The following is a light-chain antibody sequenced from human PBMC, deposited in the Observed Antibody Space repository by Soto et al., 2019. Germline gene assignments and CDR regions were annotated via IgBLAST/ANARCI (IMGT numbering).Light chain of an antibody. Sequence: QSALTQPRSVSGSPGQSVTISCTGTSSDVGAYNYISWYQQHPDKAPKFIIYAVDKRPAGVPERFSGSKSGNTASLTISALQAEDEADYYCCAYAGTYTWVFGGGTKVTVL. J-gene: IGLJ3*02. V-gene: IGLV2-11*01. CDR1: SSDVGAYNY. CDR3: CAYAGTYTWV. CDR2: AVD.